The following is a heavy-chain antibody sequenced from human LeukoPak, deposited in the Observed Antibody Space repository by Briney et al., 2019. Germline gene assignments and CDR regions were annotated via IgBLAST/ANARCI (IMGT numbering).Heavy chain of an antibody. J-gene: IGHJ6*03. CDR1: GFTFSSYS. D-gene: IGHD2-21*02. Sequence: GGSLRLSCAASGFTFSSYSMNWVRQAPGKGLEWVSSISSSYIYYADSVKGRFTISRDNAKNSLYLQMNSLRAEDTAVYYCARGPTAGLYYYYYYMDVWGKGTTVTVSS. V-gene: IGHV3-21*01. CDR2: ISSSYI. CDR3: ARGPTAGLYYYYYYMDV.